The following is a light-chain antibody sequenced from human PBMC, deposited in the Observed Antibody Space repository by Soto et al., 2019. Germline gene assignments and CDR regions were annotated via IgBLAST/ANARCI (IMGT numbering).Light chain of an antibody. V-gene: IGKV3-20*01. CDR1: QTVDTNY. CDR3: QQYATSPWT. Sequence: EIVLTQSPGTLSLSPGERATLSCRASQTVDTNYLAWYQQIPGQAPRLLIYSASTRATGIPDRFSGSGSGTDFTLTISRLDPEDSAVYYCQQYATSPWTFGQGTKVEIK. J-gene: IGKJ1*01. CDR2: SAS.